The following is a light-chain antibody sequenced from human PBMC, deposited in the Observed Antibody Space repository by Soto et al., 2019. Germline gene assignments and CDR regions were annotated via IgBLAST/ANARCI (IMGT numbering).Light chain of an antibody. CDR1: SSDVGGYNY. J-gene: IGLJ1*01. V-gene: IGLV2-8*01. CDR3: SSYAGSNKSV. Sequence: QSVLTQPPXASGSPGQSVTISCTGTSSDVGGYNYVSWYQQHPGKAPKLMIYEVSKRPSGVPDRFSGSKSGNTASLTVSGLQPEDEADYYCSSYAGSNKSVFGTGTKVTVL. CDR2: EVS.